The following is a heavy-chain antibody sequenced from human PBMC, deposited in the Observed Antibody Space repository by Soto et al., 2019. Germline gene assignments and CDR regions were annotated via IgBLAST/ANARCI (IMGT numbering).Heavy chain of an antibody. D-gene: IGHD2-15*01. V-gene: IGHV1-18*01. CDR3: ARDWGNCTGGSCSSDYSSYYGMDV. CDR2: ISAYNGNT. Sequence: QVQLVQSGAEVKKPGASVKVSCKASGYTFPNYGISWVRQAPGQGLEWMGWISAYNGNTNYAQKLQGRATMPTNTPTSTAYMERRSLRSDDTAVYSCARDWGNCTGGSCSSDYSSYYGMDVWGQGPTVTVPS. CDR1: GYTFPNYG. J-gene: IGHJ6*02.